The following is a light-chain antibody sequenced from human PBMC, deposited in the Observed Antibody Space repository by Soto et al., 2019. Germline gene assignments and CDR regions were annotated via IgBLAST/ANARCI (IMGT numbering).Light chain of an antibody. CDR1: QSVSSAY. CDR3: QQYGSSSTWT. CDR2: AAS. Sequence: EIVLTQSPGTLSLSPGERATLSCRASQSVSSAYLAWYQHNSGQPPTLLIYAASSRVTGIPDRFSVSGSETDFTLTISRLEPEDFAVYYCQQYGSSSTWTFGQGTKVEI. J-gene: IGKJ1*01. V-gene: IGKV3-20*01.